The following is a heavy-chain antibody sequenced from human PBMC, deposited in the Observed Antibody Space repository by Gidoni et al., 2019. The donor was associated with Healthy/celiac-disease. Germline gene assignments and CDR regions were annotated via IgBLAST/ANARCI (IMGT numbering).Heavy chain of an antibody. J-gene: IGHJ6*02. V-gene: IGHV4-39*01. CDR1: GGSISSSSYY. Sequence: QLQLQESGPGLVKPSETLSLTCTVSGGSISSSSYYWGWIRQPPGKGLEWIGSIYYSGSTYYNPSLKSRVTISVDTSKNQFSLKLSSVTAADTAVYYCARRSDSSGWYDYYYGMDVWGQGTTVTVSS. CDR3: ARRSDSSGWYDYYYGMDV. D-gene: IGHD6-19*01. CDR2: IYYSGST.